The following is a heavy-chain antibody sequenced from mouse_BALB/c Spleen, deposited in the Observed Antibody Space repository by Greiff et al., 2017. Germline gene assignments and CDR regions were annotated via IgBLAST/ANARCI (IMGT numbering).Heavy chain of an antibody. D-gene: IGHD2-3*01. J-gene: IGHJ2*01. V-gene: IGHV3-6*02. CDR2: ISYDGSN. Sequence: EVKLQESGPGLVKPSQSLSLTCSVTGYSITSGYYWNWIRQFPGNKLEWMGYISYDGSNNYNPSLKNRISITRDTSKNQFFLKLNSVTTEDTATYYCARDDGYYFYYWGQGTTLTVSS. CDR3: ARDDGYYFYY. CDR1: GYSITSGYY.